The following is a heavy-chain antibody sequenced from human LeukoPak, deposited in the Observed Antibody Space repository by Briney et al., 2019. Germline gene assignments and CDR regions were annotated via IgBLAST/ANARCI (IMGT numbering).Heavy chain of an antibody. D-gene: IGHD6-19*01. J-gene: IGHJ4*02. CDR2: INQDGNEK. CDR1: GFTFSSYW. CDR3: ARADMAGTVDY. V-gene: IGHV3-7*04. Sequence: GGSLRLSCAASGFTFSSYWMSWVRQAPGKGLEWVANINQDGNEKYYVDSVKGRFTISRDNAKNSLVLQMNSLRAEDTAVYYCARADMAGTVDYWGQGTLVTVSS.